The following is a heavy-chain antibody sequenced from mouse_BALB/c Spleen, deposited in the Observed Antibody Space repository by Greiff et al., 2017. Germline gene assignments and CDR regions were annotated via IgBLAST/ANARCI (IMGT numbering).Heavy chain of an antibody. CDR3: ARSSSYYYAMDY. J-gene: IGHJ4*01. V-gene: IGHV5-12-2*01. D-gene: IGHD1-1*01. CDR2: ISNGGGST. CDR1: GFTFSSYT. Sequence: EVKLVESGGGLVQPGGSLKLSCAASGFTFSSYTMSWVRQTPEKRLEWVAYISNGGGSTYYPDTVKGRFTISRDNAKNTLYLQMSSLKSEDTAMYYCARSSSYYYAMDYWGQGTSVTVSS.